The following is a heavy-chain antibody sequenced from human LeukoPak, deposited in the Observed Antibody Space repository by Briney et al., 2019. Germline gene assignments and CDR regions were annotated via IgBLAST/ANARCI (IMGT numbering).Heavy chain of an antibody. V-gene: IGHV4-39*01. Sequence: SETLSLTCTVSGDSISSSSYYWGWSRQPPGKGLEWIGSIYYSGSIYYNPSLKSRVTISIDTSKNQFSLRLTSVTAADTAVYSCARQRIAATDPKLNWFDPWGQGTLVTVSS. CDR1: GDSISSSSYY. CDR3: ARQRIAATDPKLNWFDP. CDR2: IYYSGSI. J-gene: IGHJ5*02. D-gene: IGHD6-13*01.